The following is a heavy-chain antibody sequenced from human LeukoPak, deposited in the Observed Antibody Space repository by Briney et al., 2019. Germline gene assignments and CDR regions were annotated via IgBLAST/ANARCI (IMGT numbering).Heavy chain of an antibody. D-gene: IGHD6-13*01. J-gene: IGHJ6*03. V-gene: IGHV4-30-2*01. CDR1: GGSISSGGYY. Sequence: PSETLSLTCTVSGGSISSGGYYWRWIRQPPGKGLEWIGYIYHSGSTYYNPSLKSRVTISVDRSKNQFSLKLSSVTAADTAVYYCARDREAAAGSGHYYYYYMDVWGKGTTVTVSS. CDR2: IYHSGST. CDR3: ARDREAAAGSGHYYYYYMDV.